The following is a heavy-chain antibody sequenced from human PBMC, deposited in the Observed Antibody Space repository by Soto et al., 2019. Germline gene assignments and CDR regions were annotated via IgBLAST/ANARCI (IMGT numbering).Heavy chain of an antibody. J-gene: IGHJ3*02. V-gene: IGHV3-74*01. D-gene: IGHD3-10*01. CDR3: VRDRGSPDSFDS. CDR2: IGGGGSMT. CDR1: GFNFSPYW. Sequence: EVQLVESGGGLVQPGESLRLSCAASGFNFSPYWMHWVRQVPGKGLEWISHIGGGGSMTIYADSVKGRFTISRDDAKSTLYLQMNSLRSEDTAVYYCVRDRGSPDSFDSWGQGTKVTVSS.